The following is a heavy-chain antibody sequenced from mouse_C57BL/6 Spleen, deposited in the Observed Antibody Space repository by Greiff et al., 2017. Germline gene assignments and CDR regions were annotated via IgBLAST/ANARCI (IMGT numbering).Heavy chain of an antibody. V-gene: IGHV1-20*01. J-gene: IGHJ4*01. CDR1: GYSFTGYF. CDR2: INPYNGDT. Sequence: VHVKQSGPELVKPGDSVKISCKASGYSFTGYFMNWVMQSHGKSLEWIGRINPYNGDTFYNQKFKGKATLTVDKSSSTAHMELRSLTSEDSAVYYCASYYSTLYAMDSGVKEPQSPSPQ. CDR3: ASYYSTLYAMDS. D-gene: IGHD2-5*01.